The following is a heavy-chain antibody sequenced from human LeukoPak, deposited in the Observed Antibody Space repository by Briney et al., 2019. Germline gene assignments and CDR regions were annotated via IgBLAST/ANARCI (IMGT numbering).Heavy chain of an antibody. CDR2: ISGSGGST. J-gene: IGHJ4*02. CDR3: AKDPPSPPSSSWYG. V-gene: IGHV3-23*01. CDR1: GFTFSSYA. D-gene: IGHD6-13*01. Sequence: SGGSLRLSCAASGFTFSSYAMSWVRQAPGKGLEWVSAISGSGGSTYYADSVKGRFTIPRDNSKNTLYLQMNSLRAEDTAVYYCAKDPPSPPSSSWYGWGQGTLVTVSS.